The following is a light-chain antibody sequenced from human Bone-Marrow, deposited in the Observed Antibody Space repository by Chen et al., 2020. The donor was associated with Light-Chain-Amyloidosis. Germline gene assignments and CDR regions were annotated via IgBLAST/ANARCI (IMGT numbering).Light chain of an antibody. J-gene: IGLJ2*01. CDR2: RDT. CDR3: QSADSSGTYEVI. Sequence: SDELAQPPSVSVSPGQTARIPCSGDDLPTKYAYWYQQKPGQAPVLVLHRDTERPSGISERFCGASAGKTATLTSSGVQAEDEADYHCQSADSSGTYEVIFGGGTKLTVL. V-gene: IGLV3-25*03. CDR1: DLPTKY.